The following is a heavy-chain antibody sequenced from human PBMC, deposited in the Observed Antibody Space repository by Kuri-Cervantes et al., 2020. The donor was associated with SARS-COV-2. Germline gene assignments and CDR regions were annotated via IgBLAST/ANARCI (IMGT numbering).Heavy chain of an antibody. V-gene: IGHV3-53*01. CDR3: ARARGEYDFWSGYYPSYYYYYGMDV. CDR2: IYSGGST. CDR1: GFTGSSKY. J-gene: IGHJ6*02. Sequence: GGSLGLCCAACGFTGSSKYMSWVRQAPGKGLGWVSVIYSGGSTYYADPVKGRFTISRDNFKNTLYLQMNSLRAEDTAVYYCARARGEYDFWSGYYPSYYYYYGMDVWGQGTTVTVSS. D-gene: IGHD3-3*01.